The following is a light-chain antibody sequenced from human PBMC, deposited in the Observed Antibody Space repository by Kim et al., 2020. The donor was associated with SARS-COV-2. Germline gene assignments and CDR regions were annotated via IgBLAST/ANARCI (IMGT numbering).Light chain of an antibody. CDR1: QRVLYSSNNKNY. J-gene: IGKJ1*01. V-gene: IGKV4-1*01. CDR3: QQYYSTPWT. Sequence: ATINCKSSQRVLYSSNNKNYLAWYQQKPGQPPKLLIYWASTREAGVPDRFSGSGSGTDFTLTISSLQAEDVAVYYCQQYYSTPWTFGQGTKVDIK. CDR2: WAS.